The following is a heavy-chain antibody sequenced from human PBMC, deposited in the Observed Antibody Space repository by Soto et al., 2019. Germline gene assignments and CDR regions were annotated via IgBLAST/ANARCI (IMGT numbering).Heavy chain of an antibody. D-gene: IGHD5-12*01. CDR2: NNPSSGGT. CDR3: ARDIWGYSGYDTPYNWFDP. Sequence: GASVKVSCKASGYTFTGYYMHWVRQAPGQGLEWMGWNNPSSGGTNYAQKFQGRVTMTRDTSISTAYMELSRLRSDDTAVYYCARDIWGYSGYDTPYNWFDPWGQGTLVTVSS. CDR1: GYTFTGYY. V-gene: IGHV1-2*02. J-gene: IGHJ5*02.